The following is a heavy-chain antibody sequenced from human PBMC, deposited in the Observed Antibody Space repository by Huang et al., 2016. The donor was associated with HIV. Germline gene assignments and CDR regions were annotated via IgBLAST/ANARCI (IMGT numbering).Heavy chain of an antibody. V-gene: IGHV3-74*01. CDR2: IKSDGSST. D-gene: IGHD3-10*01. Sequence: EVQLVESGGGLVQPGGSLRLSCAASGFTFSSYWRHWVLQVPGKGLLSVSHIKSDGSSTSYADSVQGRFTISRDNAKNTLYLQMNSLRAEDTAVYYCARGSRQGKYCYGSGTAYWGQGTLVTVSS. CDR1: GFTFSSYW. J-gene: IGHJ4*02. CDR3: ARGSRQGKYCYGSGTAY.